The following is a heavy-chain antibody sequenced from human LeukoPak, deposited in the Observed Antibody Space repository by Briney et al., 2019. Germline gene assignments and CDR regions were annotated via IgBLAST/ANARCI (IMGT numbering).Heavy chain of an antibody. Sequence: PGGSLRLSCAASGFTFSSYGMHWVRQAPGKGLEWVAVIWYDGSNKYYADSVKGRFTISRDNSKNTLYLQMNSLRAEDTAVYYCARDTDYCYYGMDVWGQGTTVTVSS. CDR3: ARDTDYCYYGMDV. D-gene: IGHD4-11*01. CDR1: GFTFSSYG. V-gene: IGHV3-33*01. J-gene: IGHJ6*02. CDR2: IWYDGSNK.